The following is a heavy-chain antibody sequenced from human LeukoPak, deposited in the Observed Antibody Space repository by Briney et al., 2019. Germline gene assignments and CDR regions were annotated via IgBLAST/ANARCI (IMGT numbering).Heavy chain of an antibody. CDR1: GGSISSGDYY. Sequence: SSQTLSLTCTVSGGSISSGDYYWSWIRQPPGKGLEWIGYIYYSGSTYYNPSLKSRVTISVDTSKNQFSLKLSSVTAADTAVYYCARVAGTYVIDYWGQGTLVTVSS. D-gene: IGHD6-19*01. J-gene: IGHJ4*02. CDR3: ARVAGTYVIDY. V-gene: IGHV4-30-4*08. CDR2: IYYSGST.